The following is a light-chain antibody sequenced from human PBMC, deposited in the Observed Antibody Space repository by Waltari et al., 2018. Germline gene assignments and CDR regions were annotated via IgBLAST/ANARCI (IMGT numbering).Light chain of an antibody. J-gene: IGKJ2*01. CDR2: AAS. CDR1: QSISIY. Sequence: DIQMTQSPSSLSASVGDRVTIPCRASQSISIYLNWYQQKPGKAPKLLIYAASSLQSGVPSRFSGSGSGTDFTLTISSLQPEDFATYYCQQGYSTPRMYTFGQGTNLEIK. CDR3: QQGYSTPRMYT. V-gene: IGKV1-39*01.